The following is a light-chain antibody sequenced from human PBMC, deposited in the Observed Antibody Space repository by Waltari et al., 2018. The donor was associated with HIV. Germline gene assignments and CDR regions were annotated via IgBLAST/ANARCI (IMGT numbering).Light chain of an antibody. CDR1: QSVLYSSNNKNY. CDR2: WAA. J-gene: IGKJ2*01. V-gene: IGKV4-1*01. Sequence: DIVMTQSPDSLAVSLGERATINCKSSQSVLYSSNNKNYLAWYQMKPGQPPKLLIYWAATRESGVPDRFSGSGSGTDFTLTISSLQAEDVAVYYCQQYYLTPYSFGQGTRLEI. CDR3: QQYYLTPYS.